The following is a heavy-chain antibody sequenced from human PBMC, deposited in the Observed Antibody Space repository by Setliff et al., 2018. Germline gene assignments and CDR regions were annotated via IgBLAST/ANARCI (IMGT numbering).Heavy chain of an antibody. V-gene: IGHV1-18*01. CDR1: GYTFTSYG. J-gene: IGHJ4*02. Sequence: ASVKVSCKASGYTFTSYGISWVRQAPGQGLEWMGWISAYNGNTNYAQKLQGRVTMTTDTSTSTAYMELRSLRSDDTAVYYCARLFILTGYYNYFDCWGQGTLVTVSS. D-gene: IGHD3-9*01. CDR2: ISAYNGNT. CDR3: ARLFILTGYYNYFDC.